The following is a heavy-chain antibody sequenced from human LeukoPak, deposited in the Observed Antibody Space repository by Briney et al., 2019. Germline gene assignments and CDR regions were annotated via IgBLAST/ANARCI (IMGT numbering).Heavy chain of an antibody. D-gene: IGHD6-19*01. J-gene: IGHJ3*02. CDR2: IWYDGSNK. V-gene: IGHV3-33*01. Sequence: PGRSLGLSCAASGFTFSSYGMHWVRQAPGKGLEWVAVIWYDGSNKYYADSVKGRFTISRDNSKNTLYLQMNSLRAEDTAVYYCARPSHPGVAGDGDAFDIWGQGTMVTVSS. CDR3: ARPSHPGVAGDGDAFDI. CDR1: GFTFSSYG.